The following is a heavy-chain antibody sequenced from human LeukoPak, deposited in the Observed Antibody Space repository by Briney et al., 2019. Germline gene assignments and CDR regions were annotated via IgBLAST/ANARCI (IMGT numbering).Heavy chain of an antibody. CDR3: ARLGYSVSWTDC. V-gene: IGHV4-39*01. Sequence: SEALSLTCTVSGGSISSTSHYWGWIRQPPGKGLEWIGSIYYSGSTYYNPSLKSRVTISVDTSKNQFSLRLSSVTAADMAVYFCARLGYSVSWTDCWGQGTLVTVSS. CDR1: GGSISSTSHY. J-gene: IGHJ4*02. D-gene: IGHD6-13*01. CDR2: IYYSGST.